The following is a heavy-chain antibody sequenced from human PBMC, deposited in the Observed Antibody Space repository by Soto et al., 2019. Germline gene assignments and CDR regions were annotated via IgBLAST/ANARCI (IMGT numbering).Heavy chain of an antibody. V-gene: IGHV3-48*01. Sequence: GGSLRLSCVASGFAFGPYSMNWVRQAPGRGLEWVSYISGGSGTIFYADSVKGRFTISRDNAKESLYLQMNSLRTEDTAVYYCVREVGTEAGNNFDFWGQGTLVTVSS. CDR3: VREVGTEAGNNFDF. J-gene: IGHJ4*02. CDR2: ISGGSGTI. D-gene: IGHD6-13*01. CDR1: GFAFGPYS.